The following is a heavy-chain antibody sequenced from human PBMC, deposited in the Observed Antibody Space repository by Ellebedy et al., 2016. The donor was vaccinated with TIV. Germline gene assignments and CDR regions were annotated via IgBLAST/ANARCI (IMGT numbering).Heavy chain of an antibody. D-gene: IGHD1-7*01. V-gene: IGHV3-74*01. CDR3: ARESWNYARDFDV. Sequence: GGSLRLXXAASGFTFQSYFMHWVRQVPGKGLVWVARANNDAASVVYADSVRGRFTISRDNPRNTLYLQMNSLSAEDTAVYYCARESWNYARDFDVWGQGTLVAVSS. J-gene: IGHJ4*02. CDR1: GFTFQSYF. CDR2: ANNDAASV.